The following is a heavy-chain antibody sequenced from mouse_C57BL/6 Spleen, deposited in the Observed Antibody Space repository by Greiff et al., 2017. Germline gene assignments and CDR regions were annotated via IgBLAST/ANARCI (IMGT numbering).Heavy chain of an antibody. Sequence: QVQLQQPGTELVKPGASVKLSCKASGYTFTSYWMHWVKQRPGQGLEWIGNINPSNGGTNYTEKFKSQATLTVDQSTSTAYMQLSSLSSEDTSVYYCASQGVYGSSYYLDYWGQGTSLTVSS. CDR1: GYTFTSYW. V-gene: IGHV1-53*01. J-gene: IGHJ2*02. CDR2: INPSNGGT. CDR3: ASQGVYGSSYYLDY. D-gene: IGHD1-1*01.